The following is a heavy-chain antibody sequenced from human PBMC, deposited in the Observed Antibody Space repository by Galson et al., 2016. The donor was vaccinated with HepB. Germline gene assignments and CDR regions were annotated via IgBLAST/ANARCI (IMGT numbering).Heavy chain of an antibody. CDR2: KYWDDDK. Sequence: PALVKPTQTLTLTCTFSGFSLSTTGVGVGWIRQPPGKALEWLALKYWDDDKYYNPSLKTRLIITKDTSKHQVVLTMTNMDPVDTATYYCAHGRGSGSPWAYGAFDIWGQGTMVTVSS. CDR1: GFSLSTTGVG. V-gene: IGHV2-5*02. J-gene: IGHJ3*02. CDR3: AHGRGSGSPWAYGAFDI. D-gene: IGHD1-26*01.